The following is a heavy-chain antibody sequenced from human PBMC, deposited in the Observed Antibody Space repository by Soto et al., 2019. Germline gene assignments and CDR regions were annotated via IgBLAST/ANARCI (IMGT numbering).Heavy chain of an antibody. V-gene: IGHV3-48*02. D-gene: IGHD1-26*01. CDR1: GFTFSSYS. CDR3: ARDFAWAFDC. J-gene: IGHJ4*02. Sequence: EVQLVESGGGLVQPGGSLRLSCVASGFTFSSYSMNWVRQAPGKGLEWLSYISTNSRTIHYADSVKGRFTISRDNAKNSLFLQMNSLRDEDTAVYYSARDFAWAFDCWGQGTLLTVSP. CDR2: ISTNSRTI.